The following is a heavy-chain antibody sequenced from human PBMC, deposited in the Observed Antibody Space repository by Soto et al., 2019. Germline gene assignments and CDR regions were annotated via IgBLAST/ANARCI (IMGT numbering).Heavy chain of an antibody. D-gene: IGHD3-22*01. CDR3: SSAEDYYDSSGYSAY. J-gene: IGHJ4*02. Sequence: GGSLRLSCAASGFTFSSYGMHWVRQPPGKGLEWVADISYDGSNKYYADSEKGRFAISRYNSKNTLYLQMNSLRAEDTAVYYCSSAEDYYDSSGYSAYWGQGTLVTVSS. CDR1: GFTFSSYG. V-gene: IGHV3-30*03. CDR2: ISYDGSNK.